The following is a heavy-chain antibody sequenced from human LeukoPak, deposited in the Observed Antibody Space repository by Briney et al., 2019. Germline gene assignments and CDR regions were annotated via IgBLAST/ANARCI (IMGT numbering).Heavy chain of an antibody. CDR3: ARMFPGYSGYGPYYYYGMDV. V-gene: IGHV1-18*04. CDR2: ISAYNGNA. D-gene: IGHD5-12*01. Sequence: ASVKVSCKASGYTFTGYYMHWVRQAPGQGLEWMGWISAYNGNANYAQKLQGRVTMTTDTSTSTAYMDLGSLRSDDTAVYYCARMFPGYSGYGPYYYYGMDVWGQGTTVTVSS. CDR1: GYTFTGYY. J-gene: IGHJ6*02.